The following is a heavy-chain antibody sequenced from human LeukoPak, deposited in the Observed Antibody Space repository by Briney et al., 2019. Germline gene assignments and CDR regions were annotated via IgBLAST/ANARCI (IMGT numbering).Heavy chain of an antibody. CDR2: ISYDGSYK. D-gene: IGHD6-13*01. CDR3: AKDRYSGLNTIDY. Sequence: GSLRLSCAASEFTFSTYGMHWVRQAPGKGLEWVAVISYDGSYKFYADSVKGRFTISRDNSKSTLYLQMNSLRAEDTTVYYCAKDRYSGLNTIDYWGQGTLVTVSS. J-gene: IGHJ4*02. V-gene: IGHV3-30*18. CDR1: EFTFSTYG.